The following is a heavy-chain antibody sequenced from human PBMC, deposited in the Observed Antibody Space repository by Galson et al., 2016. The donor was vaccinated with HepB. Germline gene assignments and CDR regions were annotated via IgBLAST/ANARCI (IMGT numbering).Heavy chain of an antibody. CDR1: GFTFSSYA. Sequence: SLRLSCAASGFTFSSYALNWVRQAPGKGLEWVAVISSDGSNKYYADSVKGRFTIARDNAKNSLSLQMNSLRADDTAVYYCARSGAWSISWMDLWGQGATVTVSS. CDR2: ISSDGSNK. V-gene: IGHV3-30-3*01. CDR3: ARSGAWSISWMDL. D-gene: IGHD6-19*01. J-gene: IGHJ6*02.